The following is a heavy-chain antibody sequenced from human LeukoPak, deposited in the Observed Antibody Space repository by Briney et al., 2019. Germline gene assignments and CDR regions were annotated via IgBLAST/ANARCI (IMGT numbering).Heavy chain of an antibody. J-gene: IGHJ5*01. CDR1: GFTVSSNY. V-gene: IGHV3-53*05. Sequence: PGGSLRLSCAASGFTVSSNYMSWVRQAPGKGLEWVSVIYSGGSTYYADSVKGRFTISRDNAKNSVYLQMNSLRPEDTALYYCAKDSQTGYCSGGSCYSAWFDSWGQGTLVTVSS. CDR2: IYSGGST. D-gene: IGHD2-15*01. CDR3: AKDSQTGYCSGGSCYSAWFDS.